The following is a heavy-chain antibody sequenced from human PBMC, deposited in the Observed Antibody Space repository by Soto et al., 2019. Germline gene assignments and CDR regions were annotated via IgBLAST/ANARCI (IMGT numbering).Heavy chain of an antibody. CDR1: GFTFSSYA. D-gene: IGHD6-13*01. CDR3: ARGYSSSSAAFDY. Sequence: GGSLRLSCAASGFTFSSYAMHWVRQAPGKGLEWLAIISYDASNKYYADSVKGRFTISRDNSKNTLYLQMNSLRAEDTAVYYCARGYSSSSAAFDYWGQGTLVTVSS. V-gene: IGHV3-30-3*01. CDR2: ISYDASNK. J-gene: IGHJ4*02.